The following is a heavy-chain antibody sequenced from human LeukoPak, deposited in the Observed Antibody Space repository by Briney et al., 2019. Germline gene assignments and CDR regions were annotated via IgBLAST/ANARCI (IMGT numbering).Heavy chain of an antibody. J-gene: IGHJ3*02. D-gene: IGHD3-10*01. CDR1: GFTFSTYG. CDR2: INNSGGRT. Sequence: GGTLRLSCAASGFTFSTYGMSWVRQAPGTGLEWVSAINNSGGRTYYADSVKGRFTISRDNSKNTLYLQMNSLRAEDTAVYYCAKRRSDFGELLGNDAFDIWGQGTMVTVSS. V-gene: IGHV3-23*01. CDR3: AKRRSDFGELLGNDAFDI.